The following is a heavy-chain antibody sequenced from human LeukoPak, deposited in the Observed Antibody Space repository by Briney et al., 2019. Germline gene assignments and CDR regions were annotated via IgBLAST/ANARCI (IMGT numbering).Heavy chain of an antibody. Sequence: PSETLSLTCTVSGGSISSGDYYWSWIRQPPGKGLEWIGYIYYSGSTYYNPSLKSRVTISVDTSKNQFSLKLSSVTAADTAVYYCARGRSWYAWFDPWGQGTLVTVSS. CDR3: ARGRSWYAWFDP. CDR2: IYYSGST. CDR1: GGSISSGDYY. V-gene: IGHV4-30-4*08. J-gene: IGHJ5*02. D-gene: IGHD6-13*01.